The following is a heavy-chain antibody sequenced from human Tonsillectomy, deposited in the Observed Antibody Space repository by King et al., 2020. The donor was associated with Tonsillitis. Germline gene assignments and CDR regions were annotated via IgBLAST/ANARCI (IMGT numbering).Heavy chain of an antibody. V-gene: IGHV4-59*01. CDR2: IHYSGST. CDR1: GGSISNYY. CDR3: ARPRNDFWVDP. Sequence: VQLQESGPGLVKPSESLSLTCTVSGGSISNYYWSWIRQPPGKGLEWIGYIHYSGSTNYNPSLKSRVTISVDTSKNQLSLKLSSVTAADTAVYYCARPRNDFWVDPGGQGTLVTVSS. D-gene: IGHD3-3*01. J-gene: IGHJ5*02.